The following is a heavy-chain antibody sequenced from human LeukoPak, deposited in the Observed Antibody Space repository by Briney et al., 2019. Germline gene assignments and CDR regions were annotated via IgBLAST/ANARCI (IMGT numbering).Heavy chain of an antibody. Sequence: SETLSLTCAVYGGSFSGYYLSWIRQPPGKGLEWIGEINHSGSTNYNPSLKSRVTISVDTSKNQFSLKLSSVTAADTAVYYCARGWRKSSGWYGRDYWGQGTLVTVSS. CDR1: GGSFSGYY. V-gene: IGHV4-34*01. CDR3: ARGWRKSSGWYGRDY. CDR2: INHSGST. J-gene: IGHJ4*02. D-gene: IGHD6-19*01.